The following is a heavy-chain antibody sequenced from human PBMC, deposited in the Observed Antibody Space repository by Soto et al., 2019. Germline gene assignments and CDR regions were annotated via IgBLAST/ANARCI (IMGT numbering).Heavy chain of an antibody. Sequence: QITLKESGPTLVKPTQTLTLTCTFSGFPLSTSGLGVGWIRQPPGKALEWLAVLYWYDSKTYSPSLKSRLTITKDTSRDQVVLTMTNMDPVDTATYYCAHKGSGSRAIDYWGQGALVTVSS. D-gene: IGHD3-10*01. V-gene: IGHV2-5*01. J-gene: IGHJ4*02. CDR3: AHKGSGSRAIDY. CDR1: GFPLSTSGLG. CDR2: LYWYDSK.